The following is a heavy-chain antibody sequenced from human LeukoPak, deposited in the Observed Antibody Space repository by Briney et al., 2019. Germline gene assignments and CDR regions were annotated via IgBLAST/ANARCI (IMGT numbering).Heavy chain of an antibody. J-gene: IGHJ3*02. CDR2: ISGSGGST. CDR3: ASSVGAALNAFDI. Sequence: GGSLRLSCAASGFTFSSYAMSWVRQAPGKGLEWVSAISGSGGSTYYADSVKGRFTISRDNSKNTLYLQMNSLRAEDTAVYYCASSVGAALNAFDIWGQGTMVTVSS. V-gene: IGHV3-23*01. D-gene: IGHD1-26*01. CDR1: GFTFSSYA.